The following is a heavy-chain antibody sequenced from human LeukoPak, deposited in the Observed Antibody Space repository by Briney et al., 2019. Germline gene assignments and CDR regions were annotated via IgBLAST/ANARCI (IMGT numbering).Heavy chain of an antibody. Sequence: PGGSLRLSCAASGFTFSSYGMHWVRQAPGKGLEWVAFIRYDGSNKYYADSVKGRFTISRDNSKNTLYLQMNSLRAEDTAVHYCARARRSGGITLIRGVKDRGWFDSWGQGTLDTVSS. J-gene: IGHJ5*01. CDR1: GFTFSSYG. D-gene: IGHD3-10*01. CDR3: ARARRSGGITLIRGVKDRGWFDS. V-gene: IGHV3-30*02. CDR2: IRYDGSNK.